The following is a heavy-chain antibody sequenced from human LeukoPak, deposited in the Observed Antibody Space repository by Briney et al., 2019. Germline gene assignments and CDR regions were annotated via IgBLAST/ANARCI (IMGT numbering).Heavy chain of an antibody. J-gene: IGHJ4*02. CDR1: GFIFRNYW. CDR3: AITGGPTVTAFDL. V-gene: IGHV3-7*02. Sequence: PGGSLRLSGVASGFIFRNYWMSWVRQAPGKGLEWVANINHDGGDKNYVDSVKGRFTISRDNAKSSLYLQMNSLRVEDTAVYYCAITGGPTVTAFDLWGQGILVTVSS. CDR2: INHDGGDK. D-gene: IGHD4-17*01.